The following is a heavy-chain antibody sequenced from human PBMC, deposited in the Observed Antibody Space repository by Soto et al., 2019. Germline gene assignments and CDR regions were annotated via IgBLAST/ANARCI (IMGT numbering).Heavy chain of an antibody. D-gene: IGHD5-12*01. Sequence: PSETLSLTCTVSGGSVSSGAYYWTWIRQRPGKGLEWIGYIYYSGSTYYSPSPKSRLSISLDTSKNQFSLRLGSVTAVDTAMYYCARARLRAVYAFDIWGQGTMVTVSS. CDR1: GGSVSSGAYY. CDR3: ARARLRAVYAFDI. CDR2: IYYSGST. J-gene: IGHJ3*02. V-gene: IGHV4-31*03.